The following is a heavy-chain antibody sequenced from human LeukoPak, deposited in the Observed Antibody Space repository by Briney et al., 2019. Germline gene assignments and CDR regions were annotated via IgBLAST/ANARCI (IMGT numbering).Heavy chain of an antibody. D-gene: IGHD3-22*01. CDR3: AKTSGNYYDSSGFYDC. CDR1: GFTFSNYG. J-gene: IGHJ4*02. V-gene: IGHV3-30*18. Sequence: VGSLRLSCAASGFTFSNYGMHWVRQAPGKGLEWVSVISYEGRNKYYADSVKGRFTISRDNSKNTLYLQMNSLTPEDTAVYYCAKTSGNYYDSSGFYDCWGQGTLVTVSS. CDR2: ISYEGRNK.